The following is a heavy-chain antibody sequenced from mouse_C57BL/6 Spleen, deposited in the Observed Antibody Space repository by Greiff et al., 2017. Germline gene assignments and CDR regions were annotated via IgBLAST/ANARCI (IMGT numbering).Heavy chain of an antibody. CDR3: TRELSEGYFDV. Sequence: EVQRVESGEGLVKPGGSLKLSCAASGFTFSSYAMSWVRQTPEKRLEWVPYISSGGDYIYYADTVKGRFTIARDNARNTLYLQMSSLKSEDTAMYYCTRELSEGYFDVWGTGTTVTVSS. J-gene: IGHJ1*03. CDR1: GFTFSSYA. D-gene: IGHD1-1*02. CDR2: ISSGGDYI. V-gene: IGHV5-9-1*02.